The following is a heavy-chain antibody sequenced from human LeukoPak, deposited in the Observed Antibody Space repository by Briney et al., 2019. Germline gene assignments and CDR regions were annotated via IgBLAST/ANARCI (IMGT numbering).Heavy chain of an antibody. V-gene: IGHV1-69*02. CDR1: GGTFSSYT. Sequence: SVKVSCKASGGTFSSYTISWVRQAPGQGLEWMGRIIPILGIANYAQKFQGRVTITADKSTSTAYMELSSVGSEDTAVYYCARGRGTWYADYWGQGNLVTVSS. CDR3: ARGRGTWYADY. CDR2: IIPILGIA. J-gene: IGHJ4*02. D-gene: IGHD2-15*01.